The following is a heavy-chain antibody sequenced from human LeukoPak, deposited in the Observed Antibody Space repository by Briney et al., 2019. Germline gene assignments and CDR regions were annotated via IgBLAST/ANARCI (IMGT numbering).Heavy chain of an antibody. V-gene: IGHV4-59*12. D-gene: IGHD3-10*01. CDR1: GGSISSYY. CDR2: IYYSGST. J-gene: IGHJ4*02. Sequence: SETLSLTYTASGGSISSYYWSWIRQPPGKGLEWIGYIYYSGSTNYNPSLTSRATISVDTSKNQFSLKLSSVTAAAMAVYYCARLPKTYYYGSGRNLGPAYYYGYWGQGTLVTVSS. CDR3: ARLPKTYYYGSGRNLGPAYYYGY.